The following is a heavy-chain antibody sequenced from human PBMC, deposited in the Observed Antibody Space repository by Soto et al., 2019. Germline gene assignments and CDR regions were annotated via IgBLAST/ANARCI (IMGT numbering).Heavy chain of an antibody. Sequence: QVQLVESGGGVVQPGRSLRLSCAASGFTFSSYGMHWVRQAPGKGLEWVAVIWYDGSNKYYADSVKGRFTISRDNSKNTLYRQMNSQRAEDTAVYYCAREDYGDSAFYFDYWGQGTLVTVSS. D-gene: IGHD4-17*01. J-gene: IGHJ4*02. V-gene: IGHV3-33*01. CDR3: AREDYGDSAFYFDY. CDR1: GFTFSSYG. CDR2: IWYDGSNK.